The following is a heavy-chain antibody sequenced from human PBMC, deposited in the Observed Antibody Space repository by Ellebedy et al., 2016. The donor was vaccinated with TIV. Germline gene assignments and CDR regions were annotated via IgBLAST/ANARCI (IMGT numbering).Heavy chain of an antibody. CDR1: GYSFTSYW. CDR2: IYPGDSDT. V-gene: IGHV5-51*01. J-gene: IGHJ4*02. D-gene: IGHD6-13*01. CDR3: ARRVGSSWPFDY. Sequence: ASVKVSCRGSGYSFTSYWIGWVRQLPGKGLEWMGIIYPGDSDTRYSPSFQGQVTISADKSTSTAYVQWSSLKASDTAMYYCARRVGSSWPFDYWGQGTLITVSS.